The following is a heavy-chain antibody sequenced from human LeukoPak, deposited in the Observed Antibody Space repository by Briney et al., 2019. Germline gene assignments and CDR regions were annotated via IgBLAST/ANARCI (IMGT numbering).Heavy chain of an antibody. V-gene: IGHV4-34*01. CDR1: GGSFSGYY. Sequence: SETLSLTCAVYGGSFSGYYWSWIRQPPGKGLEWIGEMNHSGSTNYNTSFKSGGTISVDTSKNQFSLKLSSVTAADTAVYYCPRRLGRKFGERFYYYHYMDVWGKGTTVTVSS. J-gene: IGHJ6*03. D-gene: IGHD3-10*01. CDR2: MNHSGST. CDR3: PRRLGRKFGERFYYYHYMDV.